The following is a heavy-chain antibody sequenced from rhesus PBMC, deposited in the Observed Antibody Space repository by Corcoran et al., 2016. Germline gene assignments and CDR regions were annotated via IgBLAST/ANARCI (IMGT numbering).Heavy chain of an antibody. V-gene: IGHV1S2*01. CDR1: GYTFTDYY. D-gene: IGHD5-12*01. CDR2: NNPNNSNT. J-gene: IGHJ4*01. Sequence: QVQLVQSGAEVKKPGSSVKVSCKASGYTFTDYYMQWVRQAPGQGLEWIGENNPNNSNTKDAQNFKGRVTMTRDTSTSTAYMELSSLRSEDTAVYYCARDWKGYSYSLAYWGQGVLVTVSS. CDR3: ARDWKGYSYSLAY.